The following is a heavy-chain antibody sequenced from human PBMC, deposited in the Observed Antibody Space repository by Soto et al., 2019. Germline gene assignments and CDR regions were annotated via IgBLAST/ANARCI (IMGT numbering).Heavy chain of an antibody. CDR2: ISVEKGDT. CDR1: GYTFSTFG. Sequence: QVQVGQAGAEVKKPGASVKVACKASGYTFSTFGLSWVRQAPGQGLEWMGWISVEKGDTNSAQKFQDRVTMTTDTSKGTAYMELRSLKSDDTAVYYCARCYCSVGSYFTGWHYDLWGRGTLVTVPS. V-gene: IGHV1-18*01. D-gene: IGHD2-15*01. J-gene: IGHJ2*01. CDR3: ARCYCSVGSYFTGWHYDL.